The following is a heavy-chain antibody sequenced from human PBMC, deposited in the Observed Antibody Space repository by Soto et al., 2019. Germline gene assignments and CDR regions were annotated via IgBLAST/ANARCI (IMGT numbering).Heavy chain of an antibody. Sequence: QVQLQESGPGLVKPSQTLSLTCTVSGGSISSGGYYWSWIRQHPGKGLEWIGYIYYSGSTYYNPSLKSRVTTSVDTSKNQFSLKLSSVTAADTAVYYCARAGGIRVGHVDYWGQGTLVTVSS. V-gene: IGHV4-31*03. D-gene: IGHD1-26*01. CDR3: ARAGGIRVGHVDY. CDR2: IYYSGST. J-gene: IGHJ4*02. CDR1: GGSISSGGYY.